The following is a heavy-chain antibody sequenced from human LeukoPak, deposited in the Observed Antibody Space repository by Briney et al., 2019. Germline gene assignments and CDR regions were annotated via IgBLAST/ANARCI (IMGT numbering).Heavy chain of an antibody. CDR1: GFTFSSYA. Sequence: GGSLRLSWAASGFTFSSYAMSWVRQAPGKGLEWVSTLSGSGGNTYYADSVKGRVTISRDNSKNTLYLQMNSLRAEDTAVYHCAKGSYYYDSADYFDYWGQGTLVTVST. J-gene: IGHJ4*02. D-gene: IGHD3-22*01. CDR2: LSGSGGNT. V-gene: IGHV3-23*01. CDR3: AKGSYYYDSADYFDY.